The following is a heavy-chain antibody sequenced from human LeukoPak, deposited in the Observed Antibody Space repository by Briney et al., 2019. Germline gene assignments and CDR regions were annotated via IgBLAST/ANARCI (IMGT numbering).Heavy chain of an antibody. J-gene: IGHJ3*02. Sequence: GESLQISSKGSGHSFTSYWIGWGRRMPGKGLEWRGIIYPGDSYSRYSPSFQGQVRISADKSISTAYLQWSSLKASDTATYYCATELAAAASNAFDIWGQGTMVTVSS. D-gene: IGHD6-13*01. CDR3: ATELAAAASNAFDI. CDR2: IYPGDSYS. V-gene: IGHV5-51*01. CDR1: GHSFTSYW.